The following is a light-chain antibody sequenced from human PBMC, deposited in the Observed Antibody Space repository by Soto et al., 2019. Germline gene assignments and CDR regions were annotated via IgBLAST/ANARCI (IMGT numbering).Light chain of an antibody. Sequence: DIQMIQSPSSLSASVGDRVTITCRASQSIRSDLNWYQQKPGKAPKLLIYTTSNLESDVPSRFSGSGSGTDFTLTINNLQPGDFATYICQQGFSRPRTFGQGTTVEIK. CDR2: TTS. V-gene: IGKV1-39*01. CDR1: QSIRSD. J-gene: IGKJ1*01. CDR3: QQGFSRPRT.